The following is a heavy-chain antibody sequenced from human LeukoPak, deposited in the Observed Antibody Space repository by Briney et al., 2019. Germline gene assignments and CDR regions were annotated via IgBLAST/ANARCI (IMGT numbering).Heavy chain of an antibody. V-gene: IGHV3-23*01. CDR3: AKADMTTVVTLAAFDI. CDR1: GFTFSSYA. CDR2: ISGSGGST. Sequence: GGSLRLSCAASGFTFSSYAMSWVRQAPGKGLEWVSAISGSGGSTYYADSVKGRFTISRDNSKNTLYLQMNSLRAEDTAVYYCAKADMTTVVTLAAFDIWGQGTMVTVSS. J-gene: IGHJ3*02. D-gene: IGHD4-23*01.